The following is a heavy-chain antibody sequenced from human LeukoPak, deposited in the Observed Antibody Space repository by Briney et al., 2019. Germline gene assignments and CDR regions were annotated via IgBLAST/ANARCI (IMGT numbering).Heavy chain of an antibody. CDR1: GGSFSGYY. D-gene: IGHD3-16*01. J-gene: IGHJ3*02. CDR2: IYYSGST. CDR3: ARYMTDAFDI. V-gene: IGHV4-34*01. Sequence: PSETLSLTCAVYGGSFSGYYWSWIRQPPGKGLEWIGSIYYSGSTYYNPSLKSRVTISVDTSKNQFSLKLSSVTAADTAVYYCARYMTDAFDIWGQGTMVTVSS.